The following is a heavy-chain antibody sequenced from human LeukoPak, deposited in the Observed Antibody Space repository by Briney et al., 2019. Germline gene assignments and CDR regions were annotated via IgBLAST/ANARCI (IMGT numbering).Heavy chain of an antibody. CDR2: IRXXAYGXTT. Sequence: GGSLGLSCTXSXXTXXDYAXXXXXXAPGKGLEWVGFIRXXAYGXTTEYAASXKGXFTISRDDSKSIAYLQMNSLKTEDTAVYYCTREELYDFWSGYYWGSFDYWGQGTLVTVSS. V-gene: IGHV3-49*03. CDR3: TREELYDFWSGYYWGSFDY. CDR1: XXTXXDYA. D-gene: IGHD3-3*01. J-gene: IGHJ4*02.